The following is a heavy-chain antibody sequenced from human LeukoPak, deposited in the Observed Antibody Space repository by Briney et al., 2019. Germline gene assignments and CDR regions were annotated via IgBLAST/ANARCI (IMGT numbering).Heavy chain of an antibody. CDR2: ISAYNGNT. CDR1: GYTFTGYG. Sequence: GASVKVSCKASGYTFTGYGISWVRQAPGQGLEWMGWISAYNGNTNYAQKFQGRVTMTTDTSTSTAYMELRSLRSEDTAVYYCARLTGAEGAFDIWGQGTMVTVSS. J-gene: IGHJ3*02. V-gene: IGHV1-18*01. D-gene: IGHD1-20*01. CDR3: ARLTGAEGAFDI.